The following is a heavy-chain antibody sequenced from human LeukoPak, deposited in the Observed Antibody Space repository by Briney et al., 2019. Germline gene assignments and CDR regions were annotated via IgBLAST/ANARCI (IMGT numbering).Heavy chain of an antibody. V-gene: IGHV5-10-1*01. CDR1: GYSLTSYL. CDR2: IDPSDSYT. J-gene: IGHJ5*02. Sequence: HGESLKIFCKGSGYSLTSYLISWVRQMPGKGLEWMGRIDPSDSYTNYSPSFQGHVTISADKSISTAYLHWSSLKASDTAMYYCASQVYYDSSGYFYNWFDPWGQGTLVTVSS. CDR3: ASQVYYDSSGYFYNWFDP. D-gene: IGHD3-22*01.